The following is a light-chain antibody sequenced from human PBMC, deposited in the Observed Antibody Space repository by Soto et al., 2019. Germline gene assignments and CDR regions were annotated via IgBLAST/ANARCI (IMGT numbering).Light chain of an antibody. CDR1: QSIGNW. V-gene: IGKV1-5*03. J-gene: IGKJ1*01. CDR2: KAS. Sequence: DIQMTQTPSTLSASVGDRITITCRASQSIGNWLAWYQQKPGKAPKLLIYKASSLESGVPSRFSGSESGTEFTLTISSLQPDDFATYYCQQYHTYSWTFGQGTKV. CDR3: QQYHTYSWT.